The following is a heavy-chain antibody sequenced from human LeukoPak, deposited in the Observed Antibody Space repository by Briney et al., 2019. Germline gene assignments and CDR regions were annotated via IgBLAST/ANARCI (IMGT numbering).Heavy chain of an antibody. Sequence: SVKVSCKASGGTFSSYAISWVRQAPGRGLEWMGGIIPIFGTANYAQKFQGRVTITADESTSTAYMELSSLRSEDTAVYYCVRRTYSYAFDIWGQGTMVTVSS. CDR2: IIPIFGTA. CDR3: VRRTYSYAFDI. J-gene: IGHJ3*02. CDR1: GGTFSSYA. V-gene: IGHV1-69*13. D-gene: IGHD6-13*01.